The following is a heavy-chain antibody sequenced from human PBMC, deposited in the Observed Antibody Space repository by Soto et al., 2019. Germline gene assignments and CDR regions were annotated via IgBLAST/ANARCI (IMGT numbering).Heavy chain of an antibody. CDR1: GGSISSGGYS. CDR3: AAGGGLPRYY. Sequence: QLQLQESGSGLVKPSQTLSLTCAVSGGSISSGGYSWSWIRQPPGKGLEWIGYIYHSGSTYYNPSLKSPVTISVDRSKNQCSLKLSSVTAAATAVYYCAAGGGLPRYYWGQGTLVTVSS. V-gene: IGHV4-30-2*01. J-gene: IGHJ4*02. D-gene: IGHD5-12*01. CDR2: IYHSGST.